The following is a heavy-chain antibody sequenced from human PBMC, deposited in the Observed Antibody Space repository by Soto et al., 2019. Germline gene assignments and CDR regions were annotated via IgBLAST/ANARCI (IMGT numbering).Heavy chain of an antibody. J-gene: IGHJ4*02. CDR3: AKKVNSGPGSQYFDY. D-gene: IGHD3-10*01. CDR2: FRTGGDDGTT. V-gene: IGHV3-23*01. CDR1: GFTFSSYS. Sequence: VGSLRLSCAASGFTFSSYSMSWVRQAPGKGLEWVSGFRTGGDDGTTYYADSVKGRFTISRDNSKNTLFLQMNSLRVEDTAIYYCAKKVNSGPGSQYFDYWGQGTLVTVSS.